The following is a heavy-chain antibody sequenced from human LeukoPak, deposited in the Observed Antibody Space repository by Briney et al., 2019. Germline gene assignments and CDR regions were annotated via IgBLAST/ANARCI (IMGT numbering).Heavy chain of an antibody. CDR1: GYTFTSYY. V-gene: IGHV1-46*01. CDR3: ARVRDYYDSSGYYQGGYFDY. D-gene: IGHD3-22*01. CDR2: INPSGGST. J-gene: IGHJ4*02. Sequence: ASVKVSCKASGYTFTSYYMHWVRRAPGQGLEWMGIINPSGGSTSYAQKFQGRVTMTRDTSTSTVYMELSSLRSEDTAVYYCARVRDYYDSSGYYQGGYFDYWGQGTLVTVSS.